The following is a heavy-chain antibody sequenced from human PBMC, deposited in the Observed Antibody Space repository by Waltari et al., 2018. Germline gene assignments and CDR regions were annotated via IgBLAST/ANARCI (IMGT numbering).Heavy chain of an antibody. D-gene: IGHD1-1*01. CDR3: ARTARNPDF. Sequence: EVRLVESGGDLVQPGGSLRISCAASGFTFSNYWMTWVRQAPGRGLEGVANIKEDGSVKNYVDSVRGRFTISRDNARNSLSLQMDSLRAEDTAVYYCARTARNPDFWGQGTLVTVSS. CDR2: IKEDGSVK. CDR1: GFTFSNYW. V-gene: IGHV3-7*01. J-gene: IGHJ4*02.